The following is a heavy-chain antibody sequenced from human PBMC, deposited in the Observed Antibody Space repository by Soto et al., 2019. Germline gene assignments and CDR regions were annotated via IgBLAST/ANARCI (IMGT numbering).Heavy chain of an antibody. CDR1: GFTFSSYA. CDR2: ISYDGSNK. V-gene: IGHV3-30-3*01. CDR3: ARDDRNDSFDY. Sequence: QVQLVESGGGVVQPGRSLRLSCAASGFTFSSYAMHWVRQAPGKGLEWVAVISYDGSNKYYADSVKGRFTISRDNSKNTLYLQMNSLRAEDTAVYYCARDDRNDSFDYWGQGTLVTVSS. J-gene: IGHJ4*02. D-gene: IGHD1-1*01.